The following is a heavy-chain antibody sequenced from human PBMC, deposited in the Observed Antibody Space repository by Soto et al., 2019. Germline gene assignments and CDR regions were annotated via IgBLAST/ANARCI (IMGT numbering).Heavy chain of an antibody. CDR1: GYSFTSHW. D-gene: IGHD2-15*01. CDR3: ARGAGRSYPRLLPQNYYGMDV. Sequence: GESLKISCKGSGYSFTSHWISWVRQMPGKGLEWMGRIDPSDSYTNYSPSFQGHVTISADKSISTAYLQWSSLKASDTAMYYCARGAGRSYPRLLPQNYYGMDVWGQGTTGTVSS. J-gene: IGHJ6*02. CDR2: IDPSDSYT. V-gene: IGHV5-10-1*01.